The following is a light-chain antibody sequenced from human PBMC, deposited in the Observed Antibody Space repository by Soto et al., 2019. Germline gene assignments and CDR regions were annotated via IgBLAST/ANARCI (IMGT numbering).Light chain of an antibody. CDR3: QQYYDSPIT. Sequence: EVVLTQSPGTLSLSPEETATLSCTASQSVSSNLAWYQQKPGQAPRLLIYGASTRATGLPARLSGSGSGTEFTITISSLKPEEFAVDDCQQYYDSPITFGQGTRLEIK. V-gene: IGKV3-15*01. CDR1: QSVSSN. J-gene: IGKJ5*01. CDR2: GAS.